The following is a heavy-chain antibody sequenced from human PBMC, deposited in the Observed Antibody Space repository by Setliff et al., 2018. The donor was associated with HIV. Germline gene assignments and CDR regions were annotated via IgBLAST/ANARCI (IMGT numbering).Heavy chain of an antibody. CDR3: ARHSITLVVGVPERDDAFDI. V-gene: IGHV4-31*03. Sequence: PSETLSLTCTVSGGSISSGGYYWSWIRQQPGKGLEWIGYIYYSGSTYYNPSLKSRVTISVDTSKNQFSLKLSSVTAADTAVYYCARHSITLVVGVPERDDAFDIWGQGTMVTVSS. CDR1: GGSISSGGYY. J-gene: IGHJ3*02. CDR2: IYYSGST. D-gene: IGHD3-22*01.